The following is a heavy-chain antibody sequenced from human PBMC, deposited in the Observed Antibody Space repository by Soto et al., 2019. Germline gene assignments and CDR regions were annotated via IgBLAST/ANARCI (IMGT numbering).Heavy chain of an antibody. CDR1: GFTFNTYC. CDR2: IHIYLSTT. Sequence: GGSLRLSCAASGFTFNTYCMHWVRQAPLKVLLLFSLIHIYLSTTGYADSVKGLFTISRDNAKNTLYLQMDSLRAEDTAVYYCARTVDGQIFDCWGQGTLVTVSS. V-gene: IGHV3-74*01. J-gene: IGHJ4*02. D-gene: IGHD6-19*01. CDR3: ARTVDGQIFDC.